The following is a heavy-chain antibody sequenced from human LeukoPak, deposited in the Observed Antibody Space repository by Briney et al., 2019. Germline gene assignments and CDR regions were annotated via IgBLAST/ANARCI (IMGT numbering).Heavy chain of an antibody. CDR3: ARASSYDSSGYSSSKKYYFDY. CDR1: GFTFSSYE. CDR2: INWNGGST. D-gene: IGHD3-22*01. J-gene: IGHJ4*02. V-gene: IGHV3-20*04. Sequence: GGSLRLSCAASGFTFSSYEMNWVRQAPGKGLEWVSGINWNGGSTGYADSVKGRFTISRDNAKNSLYLQMNSLRAEDTALYYCARASSYDSSGYSSSKKYYFDYWGQGTLVTVSS.